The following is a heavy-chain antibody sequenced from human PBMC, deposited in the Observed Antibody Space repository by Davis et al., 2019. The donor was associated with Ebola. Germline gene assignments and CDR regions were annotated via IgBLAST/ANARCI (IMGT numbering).Heavy chain of an antibody. CDR1: GFTFSSYW. D-gene: IGHD1-26*01. Sequence: GESLKIPCAASGFTFSSYWMSWVRQAPGKGLEWVANIKQDGSEKYYVDSVKGRFTISRDNAKNSLYLQMNSLRAEDTAVYYCAREVGATLYWGQGTLVTVSS. J-gene: IGHJ4*02. CDR2: IKQDGSEK. V-gene: IGHV3-7*03. CDR3: AREVGATLY.